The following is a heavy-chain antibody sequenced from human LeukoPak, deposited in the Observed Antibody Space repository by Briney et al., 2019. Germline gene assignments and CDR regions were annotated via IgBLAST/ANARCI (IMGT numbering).Heavy chain of an antibody. Sequence: HWASVKVSCKASGYTFTGYYMHWVRQAPGQGLEWMGWINPNSGGTNYAQKFQGRVTMTRDTSISTAYMELSRLRSDDTAVYYCASWDTVSSWYDWDYWGQGTLVTVSS. V-gene: IGHV1-2*02. J-gene: IGHJ4*02. CDR2: INPNSGGT. CDR1: GYTFTGYY. CDR3: ASWDTVSSWYDWDY. D-gene: IGHD6-13*01.